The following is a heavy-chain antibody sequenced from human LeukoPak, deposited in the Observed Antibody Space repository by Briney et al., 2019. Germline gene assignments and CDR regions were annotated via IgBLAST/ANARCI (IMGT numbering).Heavy chain of an antibody. D-gene: IGHD1-26*01. V-gene: IGHV4-34*01. CDR3: ARDGSYQENFDY. J-gene: IGHJ4*02. CDR2: INHSGST. Sequence: SETLSLTCAVYGGSFSGYYWSWIRQPPGKGLEWIGEINHSGSTNYNPSLKSRVTISVDTSKNQFSLKLSSVTAADTAVYYCARDGSYQENFDYWGQGTLVTVSS. CDR1: GGSFSGYY.